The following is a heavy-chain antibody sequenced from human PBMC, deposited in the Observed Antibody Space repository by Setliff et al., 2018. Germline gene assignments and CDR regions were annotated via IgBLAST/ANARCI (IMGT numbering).Heavy chain of an antibody. CDR3: ARDSGRMNY. Sequence: LSLSCTTSGFTFKTYAMSWVRQAPGKGLEWVSGISGSGGSTYYADSVKGRFTISRDNSNNTLFLQMNSLRAEDTAVYYCARDSGRMNYWGQGTLVTVSS. J-gene: IGHJ4*02. V-gene: IGHV3-23*01. CDR2: ISGSGGST. CDR1: GFTFKTYA.